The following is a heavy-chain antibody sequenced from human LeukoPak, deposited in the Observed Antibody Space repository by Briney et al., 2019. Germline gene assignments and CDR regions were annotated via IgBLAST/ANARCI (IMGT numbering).Heavy chain of an antibody. Sequence: GGSLRLSCAASGFTVSSNYMSWVRQAPGKGLEWVSVIYSGGSTYYADSVRGRFTISRDNSKNTLYLQMNSLRAEDTAVYYCATTATDWSGYYGDWGQGTLVTVSS. J-gene: IGHJ4*02. CDR1: GFTVSSNY. CDR2: IYSGGST. V-gene: IGHV3-53*05. D-gene: IGHD3-3*01. CDR3: ATTATDWSGYYGD.